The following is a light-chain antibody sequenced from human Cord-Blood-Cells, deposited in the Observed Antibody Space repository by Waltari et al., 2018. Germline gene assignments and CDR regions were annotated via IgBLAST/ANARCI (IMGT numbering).Light chain of an antibody. J-gene: IGLJ2*01. V-gene: IGLV1-36*01. Sequence: QSVLTQPPSVSEAPRQRVTISCSGSSFNIGKNAVNWYQQLPGKAPKLLIYYDDLLPSGVSDRFSGSKSGTSASLAISGLQSEDEADYYCAAWDDSLNGVVFGGGTKLTVL. CDR3: AAWDDSLNGVV. CDR2: YDD. CDR1: SFNIGKNA.